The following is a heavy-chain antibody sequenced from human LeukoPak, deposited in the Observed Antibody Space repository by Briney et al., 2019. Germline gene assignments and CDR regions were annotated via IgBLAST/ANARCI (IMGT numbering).Heavy chain of an antibody. CDR2: IYTSGST. J-gene: IGHJ4*02. CDR3: ARVVGDYGDYESRYYFDY. Sequence: SGTLSLTCTVSGGSISSYYWSWIRQPAGKGLEWIGRIYTSGSTNYNPSLKSRVTMSVDTSKNQFSLKLSSVTAADTAVYYCARVVGDYGDYESRYYFDYWGQGTLVTVSS. CDR1: GGSISSYY. D-gene: IGHD4-17*01. V-gene: IGHV4-4*07.